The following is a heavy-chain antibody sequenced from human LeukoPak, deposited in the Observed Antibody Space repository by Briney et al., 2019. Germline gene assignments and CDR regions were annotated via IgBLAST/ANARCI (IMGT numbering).Heavy chain of an antibody. CDR2: IKSKTDGGTT. Sequence: PGGSLRLSCTTSGFNFRAYWMGWVRQAPGKGLEWVGRIKSKTDGGTTDYAAPVKGRFTISRDDSKNTLYLQMNSLKTEDTAVYYCTSFDIWGQGTMVTVSS. CDR3: TSFDI. V-gene: IGHV3-15*01. CDR1: GFNFRAYW. J-gene: IGHJ3*02.